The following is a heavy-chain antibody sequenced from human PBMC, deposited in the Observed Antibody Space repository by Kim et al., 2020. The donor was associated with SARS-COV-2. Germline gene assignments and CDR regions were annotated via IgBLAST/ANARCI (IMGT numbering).Heavy chain of an antibody. Sequence: GGSLRLSCAASGFTFDDYAMHWVRQAPGKGLEWVSGISWNSGSIGYADSVKGRFTISRDNAKNSLYLQMNSLRAEDTALYYCAKSPPMVRGVTIRWGAFDIWGQGTMVTVSS. CDR1: GFTFDDYA. CDR3: AKSPPMVRGVTIRWGAFDI. J-gene: IGHJ3*02. D-gene: IGHD3-10*01. CDR2: ISWNSGSI. V-gene: IGHV3-9*01.